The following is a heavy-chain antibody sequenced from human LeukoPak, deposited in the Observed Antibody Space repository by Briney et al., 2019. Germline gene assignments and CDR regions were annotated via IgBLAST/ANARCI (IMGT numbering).Heavy chain of an antibody. V-gene: IGHV4-31*03. D-gene: IGHD3-10*01. J-gene: IGHJ6*02. CDR3: ARVMIRITMVRGVINPPYYYGMDV. Sequence: PSQTLSLTCTVSGGSISSGGYYWSWIRQHPGKGLEWIGYIYYSGSTYYNPSLKSRVTISVDTSKNQFSLKLSSVTAADTAVYYCARVMIRITMVRGVINPPYYYGMDVWGQGTTVTVSS. CDR1: GGSISSGGYY. CDR2: IYYSGST.